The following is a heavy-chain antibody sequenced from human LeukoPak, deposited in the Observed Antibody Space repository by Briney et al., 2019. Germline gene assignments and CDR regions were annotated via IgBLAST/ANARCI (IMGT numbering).Heavy chain of an antibody. Sequence: SETLSLTCSVSGDSISSSPEYWGWIRQPPGKGLEYIGSINYSGSTYYDPSLKGRVTISVDTSKNQFSLKVTSMIAADSAVYYCSRLFVTGVDGRGCFHSWCQGTVVTVSS. CDR2: INYSGST. CDR1: GDSISSSPEY. D-gene: IGHD1-14*01. V-gene: IGHV4-39*01. J-gene: IGHJ5*01. CDR3: SRLFVTGVDGRGCFHS.